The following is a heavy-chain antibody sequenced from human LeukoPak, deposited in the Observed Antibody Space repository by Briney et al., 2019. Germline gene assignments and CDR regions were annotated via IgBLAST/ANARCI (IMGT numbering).Heavy chain of an antibody. J-gene: IGHJ4*02. CDR1: GYTFTSYG. CDR3: ARDESGYYDILTGYQYYFDY. CDR2: ISAYNGNT. V-gene: IGHV1-18*01. D-gene: IGHD3-9*01. Sequence: ASVKVSCKASGYTFTSYGISWVRQAPGQGLEWMGWISAYNGNTNYAQKLQGRVTMTTDTSTSTAYMELGSLRSDDTAVYYCARDESGYYDILTGYQYYFDYWGQGTLVTVSS.